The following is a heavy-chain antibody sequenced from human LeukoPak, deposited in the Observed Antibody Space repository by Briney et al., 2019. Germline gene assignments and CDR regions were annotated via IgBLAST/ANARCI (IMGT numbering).Heavy chain of an antibody. CDR1: GGSISSYY. J-gene: IGHJ4*02. CDR3: AGDQGSRRFDF. Sequence: SETLSLTCPVSGGSISSYYWSWIRPPPGKGLEWIGNIYYSGTTNYKPSLKSRVTISVDTSKNQFSLKLTSVTAADTAVYYCAGDQGSRRFDFWGQGTLVTVSS. CDR2: IYYSGTT. V-gene: IGHV4-59*01. D-gene: IGHD3-10*01.